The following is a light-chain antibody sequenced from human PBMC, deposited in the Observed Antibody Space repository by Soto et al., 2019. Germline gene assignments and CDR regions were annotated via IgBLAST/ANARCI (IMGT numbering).Light chain of an antibody. Sequence: DIQMTQSPSSLSASVGDRVTITCRARQNISSYLNWYQQKPGKAPKLLIYASSSLQSGAPSRFRGSGSGTHFTLTISSLQPEDFATYYCQQTFSSPLTFGGGTKVEIK. CDR2: ASS. CDR3: QQTFSSPLT. V-gene: IGKV1-39*01. J-gene: IGKJ4*01. CDR1: QNISSY.